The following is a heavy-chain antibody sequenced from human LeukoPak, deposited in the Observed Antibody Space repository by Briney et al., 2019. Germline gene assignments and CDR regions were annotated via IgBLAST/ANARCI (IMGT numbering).Heavy chain of an antibody. V-gene: IGHV2-5*01. Sequence: SGPTLVNPTQTLTLTCTFSGFSLSTSGVGVGWIRQPPGKALEWLALIYWNDDKRYSPSLKSRLTITKDTSKNQVVLTMTNMDPVDTATYYCAHRLGLATIGAYYFDYWGQGTLVTVSS. CDR2: IYWNDDK. J-gene: IGHJ4*02. CDR1: GFSLSTSGVG. D-gene: IGHD5-12*01. CDR3: AHRLGLATIGAYYFDY.